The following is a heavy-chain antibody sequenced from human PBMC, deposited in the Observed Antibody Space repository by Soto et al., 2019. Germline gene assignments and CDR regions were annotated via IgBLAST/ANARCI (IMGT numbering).Heavy chain of an antibody. Sequence: EVQLVESGGGLVQPGGSLRLSCSASGFTFSTYAMHWVRQAPGKGLEYIAGITSNGRTTSYKDSVKGRFIISRDNSEAPLNLKMSSVRFEDTALFFCAKDHIATAGFGLYNGSAPWGKETRFPVSS. V-gene: IGHV3-64D*06. D-gene: IGHD6-25*01. CDR3: AKDHIATAGFGLYNGSAP. J-gene: IGHJ5*02. CDR1: GFTFSTYA. CDR2: ITSNGRTT.